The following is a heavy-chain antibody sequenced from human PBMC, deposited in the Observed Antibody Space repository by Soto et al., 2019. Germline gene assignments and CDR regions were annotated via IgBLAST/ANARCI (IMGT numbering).Heavy chain of an antibody. D-gene: IGHD6-19*01. J-gene: IGHJ3*02. Sequence: VQLVESGGGVVQPGRSLRLSCAASGFTFSSYAMSWVRQAPGKGLEWVSVIYSGGSTYYADSVKGRFTISRDNSKNTLYLQMNSLRAEDTAVYYCARSHPEQSHAFDIWGQGTMVTVSS. CDR3: ARSHPEQSHAFDI. CDR1: GFTFSSYA. CDR2: IYSGGST. V-gene: IGHV3-66*01.